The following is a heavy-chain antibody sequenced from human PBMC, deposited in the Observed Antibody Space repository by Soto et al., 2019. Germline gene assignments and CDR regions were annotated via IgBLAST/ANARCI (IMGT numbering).Heavy chain of an antibody. CDR2: INHSGST. Sequence: ETLSLTCAVYGGSFSGYYWSWIRQPPGKGLEWIGEINHSGSTNYNPSLKSRVTISVDTSKNQFSLKLSSVTAADTAVYYCARAVLWLRYFDYWGQGTLVTVSS. CDR1: GGSFSGYY. V-gene: IGHV4-34*01. J-gene: IGHJ4*02. D-gene: IGHD5-18*01. CDR3: ARAVLWLRYFDY.